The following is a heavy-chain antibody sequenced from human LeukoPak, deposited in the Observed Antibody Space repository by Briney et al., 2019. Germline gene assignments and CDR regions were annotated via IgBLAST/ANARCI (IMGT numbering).Heavy chain of an antibody. CDR2: ISSSSSTI. CDR1: GFTFSSYS. CDR3: AKAGYCSGGSCYGFDY. D-gene: IGHD2-15*01. Sequence: GGSLRLSCAASGFTFSSYSMNWVRQAPGKGLEWVSYISSSSSTIYYADSVKGRFTISRDNAKNSLYLQMNSLRAEDTAVYYCAKAGYCSGGSCYGFDYWGQGTLLTVSS. J-gene: IGHJ4*02. V-gene: IGHV3-48*01.